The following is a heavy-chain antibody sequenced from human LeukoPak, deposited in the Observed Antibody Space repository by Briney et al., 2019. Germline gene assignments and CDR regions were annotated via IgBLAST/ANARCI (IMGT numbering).Heavy chain of an antibody. Sequence: GGSLRLSCAASAFTFSSFWMSWVRQAPGKGLEWVANIKQDGSEKYYVDSVKGRFTISRDNAKNSLYLQMNSLRAEDTAVYYCARQTVYYDILTGQFPKYFQHWGQGTLVTVSS. CDR2: IKQDGSEK. J-gene: IGHJ1*01. CDR3: ARQTVYYDILTGQFPKYFQH. CDR1: AFTFSSFW. V-gene: IGHV3-7*01. D-gene: IGHD3-9*01.